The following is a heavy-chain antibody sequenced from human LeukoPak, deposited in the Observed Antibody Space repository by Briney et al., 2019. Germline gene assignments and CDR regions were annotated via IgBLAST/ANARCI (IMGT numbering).Heavy chain of an antibody. CDR2: IIPIFGTA. J-gene: IGHJ5*02. CDR3: VRGPYGSGISNWFDP. V-gene: IGHV1-69*06. D-gene: IGHD3-10*01. Sequence: GASVKVSCKASGGTFSSYAISWVRQAPGQGLEWMGGIIPIFGTANYAQKFQGRVTITADKSTSTAYMELSSLRSEDTAVYYCVRGPYGSGISNWFDPWGQGTLVIVSS. CDR1: GGTFSSYA.